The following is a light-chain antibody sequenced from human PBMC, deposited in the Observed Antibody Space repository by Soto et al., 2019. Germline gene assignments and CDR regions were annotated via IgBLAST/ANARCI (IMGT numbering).Light chain of an antibody. CDR1: QSVSSSY. Sequence: EIVLTQSPGTLSLSPGERATLSCRASQSVSSSYLAWYQQKPGQAPRLLIYGASSRATGIPDWFSGSGSGIDFTLTISRLEPEDFAVYYCQQYGSSPMYTFCQGTKLEIK. CDR3: QQYGSSPMYT. CDR2: GAS. J-gene: IGKJ2*01. V-gene: IGKV3-20*01.